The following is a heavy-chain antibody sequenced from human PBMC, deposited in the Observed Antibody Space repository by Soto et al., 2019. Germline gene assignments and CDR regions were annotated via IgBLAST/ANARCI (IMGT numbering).Heavy chain of an antibody. V-gene: IGHV1-2*04. CDR3: ARESGGTTATLDYYYFYMDV. D-gene: IGHD4-17*01. CDR2: INPNSGRT. CDR1: GYAFSQFY. Sequence: QVQLVQSGAEVKKPGASVKVSCKASGYAFSQFYIHWMRQAPGQGLERMGWINPNSGRTKFAQNLQGWVTMTRDTSIKTVYMELSGLRSDATAVYHCARESGGTTATLDYYYFYMDVWGKGTTVTVSS. J-gene: IGHJ6*03.